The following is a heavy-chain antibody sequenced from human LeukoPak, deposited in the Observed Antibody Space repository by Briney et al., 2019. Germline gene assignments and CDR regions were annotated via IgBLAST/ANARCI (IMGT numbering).Heavy chain of an antibody. CDR1: GYTFTGYY. CDR3: ARVGDWGSPACDY. V-gene: IGHV1-2*02. J-gene: IGHJ4*02. D-gene: IGHD7-27*01. CDR2: INPNSGGT. Sequence: ASVKVSCKASGYTFTGYYMHWVGQAPGQGLEWMGWINPNSGGTNYAQKFQGRVTMTRDTSISTAYMELSRLRSDDTAVYYCARVGDWGSPACDYWGQGTLVTVSS.